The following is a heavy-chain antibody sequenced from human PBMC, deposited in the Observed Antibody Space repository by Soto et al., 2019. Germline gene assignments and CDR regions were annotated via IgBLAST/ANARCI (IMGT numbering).Heavy chain of an antibody. V-gene: IGHV1-2*04. D-gene: IGHD6-13*01. CDR2: SNPNRGGT. CDR1: GYTFTGCY. CDR3: AREADIAAAGTFVDY. Sequence: QVQLVQSGAEVKKPGASVKVSCKASGYTFTGCYMHWVRQAPGQGLEWMGWSNPNRGGTNYAQKFQGCVNMPRDTSISTAYMELSRLRSADTAVYYCAREADIAAAGTFVDYWGQGTLVTVSS. J-gene: IGHJ4*02.